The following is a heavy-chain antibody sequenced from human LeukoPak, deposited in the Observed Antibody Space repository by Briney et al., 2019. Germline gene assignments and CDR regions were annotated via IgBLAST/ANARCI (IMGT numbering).Heavy chain of an antibody. D-gene: IGHD6-25*01. Sequence: APVKVSCKSSGYMFTSHGIHWLRQAPGQGLEWMGWISAQNGNTNYVQHLLGRVTMTRDTSATTAYMELRSLKSDDTAVYYCARESNGGYGFDYWGQGTKVTVAS. V-gene: IGHV1-18*01. CDR1: GYMFTSHG. CDR3: ARESNGGYGFDY. CDR2: ISAQNGNT. J-gene: IGHJ4*02.